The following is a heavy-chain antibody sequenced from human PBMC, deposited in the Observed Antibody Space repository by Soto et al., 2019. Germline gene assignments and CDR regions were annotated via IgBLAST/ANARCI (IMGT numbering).Heavy chain of an antibody. CDR2: INWNGGST. J-gene: IGHJ5*02. CDR3: ARTYYDFWSGYFSWFDP. CDR1: GFTFDDYG. D-gene: IGHD3-3*01. V-gene: IGHV3-20*01. Sequence: GGSLRLSCAASGFTFDDYGMSWVRQAPGKGLERVSGINWNGGSTGYADSVKGRFTISRDNAKNSLYLQMNSLRAEDTALYHCARTYYDFWSGYFSWFDPWGQGTLVTVSS.